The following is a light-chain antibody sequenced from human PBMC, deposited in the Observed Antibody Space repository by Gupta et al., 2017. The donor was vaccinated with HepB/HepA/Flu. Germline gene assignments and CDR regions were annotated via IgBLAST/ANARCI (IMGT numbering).Light chain of an antibody. V-gene: IGKV1-39*01. Sequence: DLQMTQFPSSLSASVGDRVTITCRASQSIRSYLNWYQQQPGKAPKILIYAASSFQSGVPSRLSGSGAGTDVTPTTSSRQPDDFAIYYCYQRYSTSPWTFGQGTKVEIK. J-gene: IGKJ1*01. CDR1: QSIRSY. CDR3: YQRYSTSPWT. CDR2: AAS.